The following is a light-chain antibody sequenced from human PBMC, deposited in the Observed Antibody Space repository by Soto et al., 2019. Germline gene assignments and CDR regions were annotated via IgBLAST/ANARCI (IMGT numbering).Light chain of an antibody. CDR1: TSDVGSSNY. CDR2: EVS. CDR3: SSYTIITTPFV. V-gene: IGLV2-14*01. Sequence: QSALTQPASVSGSPGQSITISCTGSTSDVGSSNYVSWYQQHPGKAPKLILYEVSHRPSGVSDRFSGSKSGNTASLTVSWLHAEDEADYYCSSYTIITTPFVFGSGTKVTVL. J-gene: IGLJ1*01.